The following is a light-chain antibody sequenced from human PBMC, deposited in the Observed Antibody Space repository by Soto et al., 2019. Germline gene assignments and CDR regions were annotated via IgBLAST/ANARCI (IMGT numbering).Light chain of an antibody. Sequence: QSALTQPASVSGSPGQSITISCTGTSSDVGGSNYVSWYQHHPGKAPKLMIYEVGNRPSGVSNRFSGSKSGNTASLTISGLQAEDEADYYCCSYAGSYPWVFGGGTKLTVL. CDR2: EVG. CDR3: CSYAGSYPWV. CDR1: SSDVGGSNY. V-gene: IGLV2-14*01. J-gene: IGLJ3*02.